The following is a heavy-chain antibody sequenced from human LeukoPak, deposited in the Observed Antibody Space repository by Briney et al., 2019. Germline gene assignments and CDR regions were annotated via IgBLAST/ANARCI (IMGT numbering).Heavy chain of an antibody. CDR1: GFICSRYW. CDR2: INEDGSGN. J-gene: IGHJ4*02. Sequence: GGSLRLSCAASGFICSRYWMSWVRQAPGKGLEWVANINEDGSGNYYVDSVKGRFTISRDNAKNSLFLQMNSLRAEDTAVYYCATSDDSPGTYWGQGTLVTVSS. V-gene: IGHV3-7*01. D-gene: IGHD4-11*01. CDR3: ATSDDSPGTY.